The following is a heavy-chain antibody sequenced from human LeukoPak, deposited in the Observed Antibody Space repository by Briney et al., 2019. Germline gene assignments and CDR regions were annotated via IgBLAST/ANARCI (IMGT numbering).Heavy chain of an antibody. Sequence: SETLSLTCTVSGGSISIYYWSWIRRPPGKGLEWIGYVYNSENTNYNPSLKSRATISADTSKNQFSLKLNSVTAADTAVYYCNYYDSSGYYFDAFDIWGQGTMVTVSS. CDR2: VYNSENT. D-gene: IGHD3-22*01. CDR3: NYYDSSGYYFDAFDI. V-gene: IGHV4-59*01. CDR1: GGSISIYY. J-gene: IGHJ3*02.